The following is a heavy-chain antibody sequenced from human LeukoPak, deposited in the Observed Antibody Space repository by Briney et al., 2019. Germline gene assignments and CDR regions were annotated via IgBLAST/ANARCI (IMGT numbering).Heavy chain of an antibody. D-gene: IGHD1-26*01. V-gene: IGHV3-30*02. CDR2: IQYDGSDK. CDR1: GFAFRGFG. CDR3: ARVGGSSERPFDI. J-gene: IGHJ3*02. Sequence: PGGSLRLSCAASGFAFRGFGMHWVRQAPGKGLEWVATIQYDGSDKYYADSVKGRFTISRDNAKNSLYLQTNSLRAEDTAVYYCARVGGSSERPFDIWGQGTMVTVSS.